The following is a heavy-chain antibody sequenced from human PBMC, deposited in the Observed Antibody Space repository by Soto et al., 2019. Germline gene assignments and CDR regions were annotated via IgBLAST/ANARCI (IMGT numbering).Heavy chain of an antibody. J-gene: IGHJ4*02. CDR2: TGSI. V-gene: IGHV4-4*07. D-gene: IGHD1-1*01. Sequence: SETLSLTCIVSGGSINGYNWSWIRQPAGKGLEWIGRTGSINYNPSLKSRVTMSVDTSKNQFSLKLDSVTAADTAVYYCARDSHNDTGRSFDYWGQGTLVTVSS. CDR1: GGSINGYN. CDR3: ARDSHNDTGRSFDY.